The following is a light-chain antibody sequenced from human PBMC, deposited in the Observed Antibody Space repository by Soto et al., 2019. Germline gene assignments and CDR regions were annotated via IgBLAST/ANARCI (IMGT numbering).Light chain of an antibody. J-gene: IGLJ1*01. CDR1: TDVIRSYQL. Sequence: QSVLTQPASVSGSPGQTITIPCTGITDVIRSYQLVFCYQQYNGRDPKLIIYDDGRRPAGVSSRFSGSKSGNTASLTNSGLQADEAADYLCCSHSGFNTSYVFASGTKVIVL. V-gene: IGLV2-23*01. CDR3: CSHSGFNTSYV. CDR2: DDG.